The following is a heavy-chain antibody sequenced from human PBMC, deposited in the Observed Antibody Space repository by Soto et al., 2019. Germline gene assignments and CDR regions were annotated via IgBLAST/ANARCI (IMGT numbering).Heavy chain of an antibody. CDR3: ARTPVDYIVLTPGGMDV. V-gene: IGHV4-30-4*01. J-gene: IGHJ6*02. CDR2: IYYSGST. D-gene: IGHD2-8*01. Sequence: QVQLQESGPGLVKPSQTLSLTCTVSGGSISSGDYYWSWIRQPPGKGLEWIGYIYYSGSTYYNPSLKSRVTISVDTSKNQFCLKLSSVTAADTAVYYCARTPVDYIVLTPGGMDVWGQGTTVTVSS. CDR1: GGSISSGDYY.